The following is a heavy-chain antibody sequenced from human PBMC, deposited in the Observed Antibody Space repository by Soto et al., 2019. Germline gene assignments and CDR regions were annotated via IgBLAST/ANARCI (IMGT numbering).Heavy chain of an antibody. CDR2: ISSSGSTI. Sequence: EVQLVESGGGLVQPGGSLRLSCAASGFTFSSYEMNWVRQAPGKGLEWVSYISSSGSTIYYADSVKGRFTISRDNAKNSLYLQMTSLRGADTAVYYCARGQYSSGGGYFDYWGQETLVTVSS. CDR3: ARGQYSSGGGYFDY. CDR1: GFTFSSYE. D-gene: IGHD6-19*01. V-gene: IGHV3-48*03. J-gene: IGHJ4*02.